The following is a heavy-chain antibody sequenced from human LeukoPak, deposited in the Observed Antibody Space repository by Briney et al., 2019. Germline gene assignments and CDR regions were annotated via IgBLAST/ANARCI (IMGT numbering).Heavy chain of an antibody. CDR2: IYYSGST. CDR1: GGSISSYY. Sequence: SETLSLTCTVSGGSISSYYWCWIRQPPGKGLEWIGYIYYSGSTNSNPSLKIRVTISVDTANDQYSLKLSSVTAADTAVYYCARDWAGDYVRNWYFDLWGRGTLVTVSS. V-gene: IGHV4-59*01. D-gene: IGHD4-17*01. J-gene: IGHJ2*01. CDR3: ARDWAGDYVRNWYFDL.